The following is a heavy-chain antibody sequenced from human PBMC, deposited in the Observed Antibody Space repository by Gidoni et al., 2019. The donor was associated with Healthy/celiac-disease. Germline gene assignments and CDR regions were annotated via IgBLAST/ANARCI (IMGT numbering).Heavy chain of an antibody. CDR2: ISSSSSTI. Sequence: EVQLVESGGGLVQPGGSLRLSCAASGFTFSSYSMNWVRQAPGKGLEWVSYISSSSSTIYYADSVKGRFTISRDNAKNSLYLQMNSLRDEDTAVYYCASGARYDYVWGSYRPYYFDYWGQGTLVTVSS. J-gene: IGHJ4*02. CDR1: GFTFSSYS. V-gene: IGHV3-48*02. D-gene: IGHD3-16*02. CDR3: ASGARYDYVWGSYRPYYFDY.